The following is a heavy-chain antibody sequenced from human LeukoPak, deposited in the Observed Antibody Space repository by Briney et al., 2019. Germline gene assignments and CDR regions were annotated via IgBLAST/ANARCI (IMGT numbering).Heavy chain of an antibody. Sequence: GGSLRLSCAASGFTFDDYAMHWVRQAPGKGLEWVSVIYSGGSTYYADSVKGRFTISRDNSKNTLYLQMNSLRAEDTAVYYCARTSGTVVVITGDLGWFDPWGQGTLVTVSS. CDR3: ARTSGTVVVITGDLGWFDP. D-gene: IGHD3-22*01. CDR2: IYSGGST. J-gene: IGHJ5*02. CDR1: GFTFDDYA. V-gene: IGHV3-53*01.